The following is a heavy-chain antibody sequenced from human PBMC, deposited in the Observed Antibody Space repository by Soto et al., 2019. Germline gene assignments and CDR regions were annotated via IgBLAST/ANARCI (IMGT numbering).Heavy chain of an antibody. Sequence: VQLLESGGALVQPGGSQKLSCAASGFTFTNYAMSWVRQAPGKGLEWVAIISGSGATTYYGDSVTGRFTISRDNSRNMLLLQMNSLRDDDTAVYFCAKHSGYSHGFEVDYWGQGSLITVSS. CDR2: ISGSGATT. CDR1: GFTFTNYA. CDR3: AKHSGYSHGFEVDY. D-gene: IGHD5-18*01. J-gene: IGHJ4*02. V-gene: IGHV3-23*01.